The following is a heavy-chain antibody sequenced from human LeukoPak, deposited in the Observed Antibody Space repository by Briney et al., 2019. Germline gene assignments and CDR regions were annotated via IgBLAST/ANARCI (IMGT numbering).Heavy chain of an antibody. D-gene: IGHD1-7*01. J-gene: IGHJ6*02. CDR1: GYTFTSYG. CDR3: ARDGLGEGLELYYYYSMDV. V-gene: IGHV1-18*01. CDR2: ISAYNGNT. Sequence: GASVKVSCKASGYTFTSYGISWVRQAPGQGLEWMGWISAYNGNTNYAQKPQGRVTMTTDTSTSTAYMELRSLGSDDTAVYYCARDGLGEGLELYYYYSMDVWGQGTTVTVSS.